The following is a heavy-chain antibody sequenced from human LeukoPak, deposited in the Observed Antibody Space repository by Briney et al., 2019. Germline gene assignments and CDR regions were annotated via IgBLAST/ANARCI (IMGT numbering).Heavy chain of an antibody. V-gene: IGHV3-23*01. CDR3: AKDRATVVTRGFDY. Sequence: PGGSLRLSCAASGLTLSNHAMSWVRQAPGKGLEWVSAISGSGGNTYYADSVKGRFSISRDNSKNTLFLQMNSLRAEDAAIYYCAKDRATVVTRGFDYWGQGTLVTVSS. CDR2: ISGSGGNT. J-gene: IGHJ4*02. D-gene: IGHD4-23*01. CDR1: GLTLSNHA.